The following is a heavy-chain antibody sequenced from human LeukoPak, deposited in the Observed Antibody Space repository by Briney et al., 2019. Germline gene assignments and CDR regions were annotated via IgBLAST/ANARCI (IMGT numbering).Heavy chain of an antibody. CDR1: GFTFSSYA. D-gene: IGHD2-15*01. V-gene: IGHV3-20*04. Sequence: GGSLRLSCAASGFTFSSYAMSWVRQAPGKGLEWVSGINWNGGSIGYADSVKGRFTISRDNAKNSLYLQMNSLRADDTALYYCARGYCSGGSCWYFDYWGQGTLVTVSS. CDR2: INWNGGSI. J-gene: IGHJ4*02. CDR3: ARGYCSGGSCWYFDY.